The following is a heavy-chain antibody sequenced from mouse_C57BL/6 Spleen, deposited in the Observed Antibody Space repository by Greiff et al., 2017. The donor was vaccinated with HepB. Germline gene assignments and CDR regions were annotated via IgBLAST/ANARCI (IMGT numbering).Heavy chain of an antibody. V-gene: IGHV1-15*01. CDR2: IDPETGGT. CDR3: TRSFVRGYFDV. J-gene: IGHJ1*03. D-gene: IGHD1-1*01. CDR1: GYTFTDYE. Sequence: VQLQQSGAELVRPGASVTLSCKASGYTFTDYEMHWVKQTPVHGLEWIGAIDPETGGTAYNQKFKGKAILTADKSSSTAFMERRSLTSEDSAVYYCTRSFVRGYFDVWGTGTTVTVSS.